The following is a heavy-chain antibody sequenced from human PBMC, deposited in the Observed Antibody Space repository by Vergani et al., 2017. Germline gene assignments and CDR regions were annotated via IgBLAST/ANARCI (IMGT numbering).Heavy chain of an antibody. D-gene: IGHD3-10*01. J-gene: IGHJ5*02. CDR1: GFSLSTSGVG. CDR2: IYWDDDK. Sequence: QESGPGLVKPSETLTLTCTFSGFSLSTSGVGVGWIRQPPGKALEWLALIYWDDDKRYSPSLKSRLTITKDTSKNQVVLTMTNMDPVDTATYYCAHTDMVRGDGWFDPWGQGTLVTVSS. V-gene: IGHV2-5*02. CDR3: AHTDMVRGDGWFDP.